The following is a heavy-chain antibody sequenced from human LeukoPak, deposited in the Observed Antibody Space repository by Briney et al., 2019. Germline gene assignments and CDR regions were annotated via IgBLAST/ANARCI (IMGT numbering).Heavy chain of an antibody. J-gene: IGHJ4*01. CDR2: ISNDGSHK. Sequence: PGKSLRLSCSASGFTFSDYAMLWARQDPGKGLERVAIISNDGSHKHYADSVEGRFTISRDNSKSTLYLQMSSLSAEDTAVYYCAKGRLDRCSFCPDFWGHGTLVAVSS. CDR1: GFTFSDYA. CDR3: AKGRLDRCSFCPDF. V-gene: IGHV3-30*18. D-gene: IGHD3-9*01.